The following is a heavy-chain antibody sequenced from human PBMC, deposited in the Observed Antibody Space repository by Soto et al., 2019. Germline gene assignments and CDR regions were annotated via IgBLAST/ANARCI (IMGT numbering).Heavy chain of an antibody. Sequence: QVPLVESGGGVVQPGKSLRLSFAASGFAFSSYGIHWVRQAPGKGLEWVAGISYDGSKKYYEDSVKGQFTISRDNSENTLHLQMNGLRAEDTAMYYCAKDTYYHDSSGYYVFDHWGQGTLVTVSS. D-gene: IGHD3-22*01. V-gene: IGHV3-30*18. J-gene: IGHJ4*02. CDR2: ISYDGSKK. CDR3: AKDTYYHDSSGYYVFDH. CDR1: GFAFSSYG.